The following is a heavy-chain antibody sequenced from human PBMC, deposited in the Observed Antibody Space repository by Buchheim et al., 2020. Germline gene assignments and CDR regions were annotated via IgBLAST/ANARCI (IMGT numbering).Heavy chain of an antibody. CDR3: ARRVSGGRCYECWWFDP. J-gene: IGHJ5*02. CDR2: IKQNGSEK. D-gene: IGHD2-15*01. Sequence: EVQLVESGGGLVQPGGSLRLSCAASGFTFSSYWMSWVRQAPGKGLEWVANIKQNGSEKYYVDSVKGRFTISRDNAKNSLYLQMNSLRAEDTAVYYCARRVSGGRCYECWWFDPWGQGTL. V-gene: IGHV3-7*01. CDR1: GFTFSSYW.